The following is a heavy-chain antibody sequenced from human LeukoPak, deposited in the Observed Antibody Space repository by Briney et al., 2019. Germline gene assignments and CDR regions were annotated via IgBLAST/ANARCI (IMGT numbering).Heavy chain of an antibody. CDR2: INYSGNT. Sequence: SETLSLTCTVSGGSISSSSDYWGWIRQPPGKGLEWIGSINYSGNTFYNPSLKSRVTISVDTSKNQFSLNLSSVTAADTAVYYCARRPQSYIVLWGKGTTVTVSS. J-gene: IGHJ6*03. CDR1: GGSISSSSDY. V-gene: IGHV4-39*01. CDR3: ARRPQSYIVL.